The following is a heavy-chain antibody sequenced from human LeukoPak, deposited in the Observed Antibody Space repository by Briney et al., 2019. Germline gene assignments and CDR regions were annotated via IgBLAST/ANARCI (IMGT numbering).Heavy chain of an antibody. CDR2: FDPEDGET. J-gene: IGHJ4*02. CDR3: ARVVAQTSFDY. CDR1: GYTLTELS. V-gene: IGHV1-24*01. Sequence: ASVKVSCKVSGYTLTELSMHWVRQAPGKGLEWMGGFDPEDGETIYAQKFQGRVTMTRDTSTSTVYMELSSLRSEDTAVYYCARVVAQTSFDYWGQGTLVTVSS. D-gene: IGHD5-12*01.